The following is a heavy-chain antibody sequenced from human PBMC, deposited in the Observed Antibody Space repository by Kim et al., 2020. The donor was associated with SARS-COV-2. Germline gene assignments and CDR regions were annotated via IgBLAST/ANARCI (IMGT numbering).Heavy chain of an antibody. J-gene: IGHJ4*02. CDR1: GYTFTSYA. V-gene: IGHV1-3*01. CDR2: INAGNGNT. Sequence: ASVKVSCKASGYTFTSYAMHWVRQAPGQRLEWMGWINAGNGNTKYSQKFQGRVTITRDTSASTAYMELSSLRSEDTAVYYCARVRGCRSGGSCYYFDYWGQGTLVTVSS. D-gene: IGHD2-15*01. CDR3: ARVRGCRSGGSCYYFDY.